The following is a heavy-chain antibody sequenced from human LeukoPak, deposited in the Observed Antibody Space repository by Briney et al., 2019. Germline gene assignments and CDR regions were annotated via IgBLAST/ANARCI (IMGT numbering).Heavy chain of an antibody. CDR1: GGSISSYY. CDR2: IYYSGSP. Sequence: SETLSLTCTVSGGSISSYYWSWIRQPPGKGLEWIGYIYYSGSPNYNPSLKSRVTISVDTSQDQFSLKLSSVSAADTAVYYCARGGGYSYGLDYWGQGTLVTVSS. CDR3: ARGGGYSYGLDY. V-gene: IGHV4-59*01. J-gene: IGHJ4*02. D-gene: IGHD5-18*01.